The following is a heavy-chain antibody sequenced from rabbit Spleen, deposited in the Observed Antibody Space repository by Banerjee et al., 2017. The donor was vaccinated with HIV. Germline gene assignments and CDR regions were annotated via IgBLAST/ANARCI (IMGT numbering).Heavy chain of an antibody. CDR3: VRGASSSGYYSL. Sequence: VESGGDLVKPGASLTLTCTASGFSFSNGYYMCWVRQAPGKGLEWIAYIDPVFGATYYAPWANGRFTISSQNAQNTLYLQLNSLTVADTATYFCVRGASSSGYYSLWGPGTLVTVS. D-gene: IGHD1-1*01. CDR2: IDPVFGAT. CDR1: GFSFSNGYY. J-gene: IGHJ4*01. V-gene: IGHV1S40*01.